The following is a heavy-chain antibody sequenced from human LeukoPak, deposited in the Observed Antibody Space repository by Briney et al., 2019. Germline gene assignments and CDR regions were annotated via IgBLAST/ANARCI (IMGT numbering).Heavy chain of an antibody. CDR2: IGSAGDT. Sequence: GGSLRLSCVASGFTFSSYDIHWVRQATGKGLEWVSGIGSAGDTYYADSVKGRSTITRENGENSLYLQMNSLRAGDTAVYFCARDRRDAYNYYYYGMDVWGQGTTVTVSS. J-gene: IGHJ6*02. CDR1: GFTFSSYD. V-gene: IGHV3-13*01. CDR3: ARDRRDAYNYYYYGMDV. D-gene: IGHD5-24*01.